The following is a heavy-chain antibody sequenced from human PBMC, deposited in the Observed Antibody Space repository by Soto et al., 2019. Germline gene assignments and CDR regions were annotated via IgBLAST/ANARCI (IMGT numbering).Heavy chain of an antibody. CDR1: GFTFSRYG. D-gene: IGHD2-2*01. CDR2: ISSTTSYV. V-gene: IGHV3-21*06. Sequence: LRLSCAASGFTFSRYGMNWLRQAPGKGLEWVASISSTTSYVYYADSVKGRFSTSRDNAKNILYLEMYALRTEDTAVYYCARDPSEGRVGNWFESWGQGTLVTVSS. CDR3: ARDPSEGRVGNWFES. J-gene: IGHJ5*01.